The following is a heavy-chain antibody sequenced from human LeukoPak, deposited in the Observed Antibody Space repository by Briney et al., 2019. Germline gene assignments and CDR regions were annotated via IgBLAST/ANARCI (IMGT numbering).Heavy chain of an antibody. CDR1: GFTFRSYN. CDR2: ISSSSSYI. Sequence: PGGSLRLSCAASGFTFRSYNMNWVRQAPGKRPEWVSSISSSSSYIYYADSVKGRFTISRDNAKNSLYLQMNSLRAEDTALYYCARGATRADYWGQGKLFTVSS. CDR3: ARGATRADY. V-gene: IGHV3-21*01. J-gene: IGHJ4*02.